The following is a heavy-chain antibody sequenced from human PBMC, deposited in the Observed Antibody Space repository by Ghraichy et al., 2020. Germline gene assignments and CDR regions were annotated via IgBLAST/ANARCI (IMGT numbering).Heavy chain of an antibody. CDR3: AKDQGSREWLVFDY. D-gene: IGHD6-19*01. CDR1: GFTFSSYG. Sequence: LSLTCAASGFTFSSYGMHWVRQAPGKGLEWVAVISYDGSNKYYADSVKGRFTISRDNSKNTLYLQMNSLRAEDTAVYYCAKDQGSREWLVFDYWGQGTLVTVSS. J-gene: IGHJ4*02. V-gene: IGHV3-30*18. CDR2: ISYDGSNK.